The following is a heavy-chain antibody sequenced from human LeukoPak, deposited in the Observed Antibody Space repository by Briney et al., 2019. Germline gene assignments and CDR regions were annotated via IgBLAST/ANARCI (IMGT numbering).Heavy chain of an antibody. CDR2: IYYTGNT. CDR3: ARHTAAAALDY. D-gene: IGHD6-13*01. J-gene: IGHJ4*02. CDR1: GGSISSNTYY. Sequence: SETLSLTCTVSGGSISSNTYYWGWIRQPPGKGLEWIGSIYYTGNTFYNPSLKSRVTISVDTSMNQFSLKLSSVTAADTAVYYCARHTAAAALDYWGQGTLVTVSS. V-gene: IGHV4-39*01.